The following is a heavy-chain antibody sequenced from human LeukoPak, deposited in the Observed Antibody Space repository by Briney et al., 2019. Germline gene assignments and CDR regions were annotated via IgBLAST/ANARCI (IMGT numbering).Heavy chain of an antibody. CDR3: ATSSSDDWAGYFQH. J-gene: IGHJ1*01. Sequence: PGGSLRLSCSASGFTFSSYAMHWVRQAPGKGLEYVSAISSNGGSTYYADSVKGRFTVSRDNSKNTLYLQINNLRAEDTAVYHCATSSSDDWAGYFQHWAQGTLVTVSS. V-gene: IGHV3-64*04. D-gene: IGHD6-13*01. CDR1: GFTFSSYA. CDR2: ISSNGGST.